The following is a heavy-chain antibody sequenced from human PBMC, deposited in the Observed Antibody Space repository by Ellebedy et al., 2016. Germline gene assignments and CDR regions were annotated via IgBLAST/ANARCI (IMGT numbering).Heavy chain of an antibody. CDR2: ISGSGGST. CDR1: GFTFSSYA. D-gene: IGHD1-26*01. Sequence: GESLKISCAASGFTFSSYAMSWVRQAPGKGLEWVSAISGSGGSTYYADSVKGRLTISRDNSKNTLYLQMNSLRAEDTAVYYCAKDAEGAFDYWGQGTLVTVSS. J-gene: IGHJ4*02. V-gene: IGHV3-23*01. CDR3: AKDAEGAFDY.